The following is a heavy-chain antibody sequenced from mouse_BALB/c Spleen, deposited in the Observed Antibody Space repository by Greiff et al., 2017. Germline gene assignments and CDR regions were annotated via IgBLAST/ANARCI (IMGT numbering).Heavy chain of an antibody. CDR1: GFTFSSYG. Sequence: EVKLVESGGDLVKPGGSLKLSCAASGFTFSSYGMSWVRQTPDKRLEWVATISSGGSYTYYPDSVKGRFTISRDNAKNTLYLQMSSLKSEDTAMYYCARHVTTEIDYWGQGTTLTVSS. J-gene: IGHJ2*01. CDR2: ISSGGSYT. V-gene: IGHV5-6*01. CDR3: ARHVTTEIDY. D-gene: IGHD1-1*01.